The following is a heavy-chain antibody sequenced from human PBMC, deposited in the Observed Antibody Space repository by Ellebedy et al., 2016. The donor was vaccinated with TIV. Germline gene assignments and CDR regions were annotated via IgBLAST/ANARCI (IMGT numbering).Heavy chain of an antibody. D-gene: IGHD5-18*01. CDR3: ARVDTAMVTPREGNFDY. CDR2: IYPGDSDT. Sequence: PGGSLRLSCKGSGYSFTSYWIGWVRQMPGKGLEWMGIIYPGDSDTRYSPSFQGQVTISADKSISTAYLQWSSLKASDTAMYYCARVDTAMVTPREGNFDYWGQGTLVTVSS. CDR1: GYSFTSYW. V-gene: IGHV5-51*01. J-gene: IGHJ4*02.